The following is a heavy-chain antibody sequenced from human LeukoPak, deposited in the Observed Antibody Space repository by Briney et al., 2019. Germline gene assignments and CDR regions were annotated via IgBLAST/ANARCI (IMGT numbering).Heavy chain of an antibody. CDR2: ISYDGSNK. J-gene: IGHJ4*02. V-gene: IGHV3-30*04. D-gene: IGHD3-10*01. CDR3: ARVQSTMVRGVTPLNY. CDR1: GFTFSSYA. Sequence: PGGSLRLSCAASGFTFSSYAMHWVRQAPGKGLEWVAVISYDGSNKYYAGSVKGRFTISRDNSKNTLYLQMNSLRAEDTAVYYCARVQSTMVRGVTPLNYWGQGTLVTVSS.